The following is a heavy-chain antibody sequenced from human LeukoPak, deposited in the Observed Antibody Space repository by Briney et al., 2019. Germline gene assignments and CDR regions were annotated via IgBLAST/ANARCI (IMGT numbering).Heavy chain of an antibody. D-gene: IGHD5-12*01. Sequence: GGSLRLSCAASGFTFSSYGMHWVRQAPGEGLEWVAVISYEGSNKYYADSVKGRFTISRDNSKNTLYLQMNSLRAEDTAVYYCAKVAYRLPPPYYYYYGMGVWGQGTTVTVSS. V-gene: IGHV3-30*18. CDR2: ISYEGSNK. CDR3: AKVAYRLPPPYYYYYGMGV. J-gene: IGHJ6*02. CDR1: GFTFSSYG.